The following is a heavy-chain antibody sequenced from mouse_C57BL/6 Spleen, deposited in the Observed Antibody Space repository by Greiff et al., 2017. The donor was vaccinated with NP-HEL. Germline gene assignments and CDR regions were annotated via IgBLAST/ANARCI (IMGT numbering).Heavy chain of an antibody. V-gene: IGHV1-53*01. Sequence: QVQLQQPGTELVKPGASVKLSCKASGFTFTSYWMHWVKQRPGQGLEWIGNINPSNGGTNYNEKFKSKATLTVDKSSSTAYMQLSSLTSEDSAVYYCARGNYYGSTAWFAYWGQGTLVTVSA. CDR3: ARGNYYGSTAWFAY. J-gene: IGHJ3*01. CDR1: GFTFTSYW. D-gene: IGHD1-1*01. CDR2: INPSNGGT.